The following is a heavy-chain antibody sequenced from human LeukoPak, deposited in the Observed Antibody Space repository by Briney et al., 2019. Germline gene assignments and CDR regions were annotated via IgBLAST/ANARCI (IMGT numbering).Heavy chain of an antibody. Sequence: GRSLRLSCAASGFTFSSYAMHWDRQAPGKGLEWVAVISYDGSNKYYADSVKGRFTISRDNSKNTLYLQMNSLRAEDTAVYYCARGVPNTAMDPEMATSHFDYWGQGTLVTVSS. J-gene: IGHJ4*02. D-gene: IGHD5-24*01. V-gene: IGHV3-30*04. CDR1: GFTFSSYA. CDR2: ISYDGSNK. CDR3: ARGVPNTAMDPEMATSHFDY.